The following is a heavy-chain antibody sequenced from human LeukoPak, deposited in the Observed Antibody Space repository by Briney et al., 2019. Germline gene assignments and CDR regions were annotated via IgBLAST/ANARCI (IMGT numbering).Heavy chain of an antibody. V-gene: IGHV3-23*01. CDR2: ISGSGGST. J-gene: IGHJ4*02. CDR1: GFTFSSYA. Sequence: PGGSLRLSCAASGFTFSSYAMNWVRQAPGKGLDWVSSISGSGGSTYFADSVKGRFTISRDNSKNTLYLQMNSLRAEDTAVYYCAKGRRGERYYYDSSGYPEYFDYWGQGTLVTVSS. D-gene: IGHD3-22*01. CDR3: AKGRRGERYYYDSSGYPEYFDY.